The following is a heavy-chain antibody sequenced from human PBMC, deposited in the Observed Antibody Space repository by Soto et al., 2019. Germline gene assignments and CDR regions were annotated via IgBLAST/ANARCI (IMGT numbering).Heavy chain of an antibody. V-gene: IGHV3-30*01. CDR1: GFTFSSYA. CDR2: ISYDGTNK. Sequence: QVQLVESGGGVVQPGRSLRLSCAASGFTFSSYAMDWVRQAPGKGLEWVAVISYDGTNKYYADSVKGRFTISRDNSKNTLSLQMNSLRPDDTAVYYCARGDSNSWSDLWGQGTLVTVSS. J-gene: IGHJ4*02. CDR3: ARGDSNSWSDL. D-gene: IGHD6-13*01.